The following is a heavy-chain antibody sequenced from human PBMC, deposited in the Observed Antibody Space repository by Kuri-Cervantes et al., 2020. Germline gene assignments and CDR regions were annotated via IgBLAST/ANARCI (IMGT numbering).Heavy chain of an antibody. CDR3: TTGINCDSSDCYWDCAY. V-gene: IGHV3-15*01. CDR2: IKSRTDARAI. Sequence: GGSLRLSCAASGFTFSSNAVSWVRQAPGKGLEWVARIKSRTDARAIDYSAAVKGRFTISRDESKSTASLQMNSLTTEDTAVYFCTTGINCDSSDCYWDCAYWGQGTLVTVSS. J-gene: IGHJ4*02. D-gene: IGHD3-22*01. CDR1: GFTFSSNA.